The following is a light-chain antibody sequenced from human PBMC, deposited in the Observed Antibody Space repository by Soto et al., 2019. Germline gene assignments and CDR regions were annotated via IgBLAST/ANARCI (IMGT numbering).Light chain of an antibody. J-gene: IGLJ1*01. CDR2: EVS. CDR1: SSDVGAYDY. Sequence: QSVLTQPASVSGSPGQSITISRTGTSSDVGAYDYVSWYQQHPDKAPKLMIYEVSHRPSGVSNRFYGSKSVNTATLTISGLQAEDEADCYCSSYTSSSTRVFGTGTKVTVL. V-gene: IGLV2-14*03. CDR3: SSYTSSSTRV.